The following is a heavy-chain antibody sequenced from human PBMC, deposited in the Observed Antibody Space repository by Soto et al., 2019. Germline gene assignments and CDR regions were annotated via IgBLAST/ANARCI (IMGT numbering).Heavy chain of an antibody. D-gene: IGHD2-2*01. Sequence: SETLSLTCTVSGGSISSGGYYWSWIRQHPGKGLEWIGYIYYSGSTYYNPSLKSRVTISVDTSKNQFSLKLSSVTAADTAVYYCARIPAGLKGYFDYWGQGTLVTVSS. CDR2: IYYSGST. V-gene: IGHV4-31*03. CDR3: ARIPAGLKGYFDY. CDR1: GGSISSGGYY. J-gene: IGHJ4*02.